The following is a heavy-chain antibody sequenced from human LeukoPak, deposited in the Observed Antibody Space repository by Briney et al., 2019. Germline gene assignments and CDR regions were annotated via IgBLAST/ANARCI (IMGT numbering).Heavy chain of an antibody. CDR3: AKNLVSCSSTSCRYYYYGMDV. CDR2: IRYKGSNK. CDR1: GFTFSSYG. V-gene: IGHV3-30*02. Sequence: GGSLRLSCAASGFTFSSYGMHWVRQAPGKGLEWVAFIRYKGSNKYYADYVKGRFTISRDNSKNTLYLQMNSLRAEDTAVYYCAKNLVSCSSTSCRYYYYGMDVWGQGTTVTVSS. D-gene: IGHD2-2*01. J-gene: IGHJ6*02.